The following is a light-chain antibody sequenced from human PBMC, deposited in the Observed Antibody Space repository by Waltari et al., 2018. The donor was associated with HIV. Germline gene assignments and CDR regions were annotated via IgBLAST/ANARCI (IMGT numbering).Light chain of an antibody. Sequence: QPALTQPASVSGSPGQSITISCTGTSSDVGSYKFVSWYQQHPGKAPKLMIYEGSKRPSGVSNRFSGSKSGNTASLTISGLQAEDEADYYCCSYAGSSTWVFGGGTKLTVL. CDR2: EGS. V-gene: IGLV2-23*01. CDR3: CSYAGSSTWV. CDR1: SSDVGSYKF. J-gene: IGLJ3*02.